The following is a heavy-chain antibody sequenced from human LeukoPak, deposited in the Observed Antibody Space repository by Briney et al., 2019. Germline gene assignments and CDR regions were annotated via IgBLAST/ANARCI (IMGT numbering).Heavy chain of an antibody. J-gene: IGHJ4*02. D-gene: IGHD3-22*01. CDR1: GFTFSSYA. CDR2: ISGSGGNT. Sequence: GGSLRLSCAASGFTFSSYAMSWVRQAPGKGLEWVSTISGSGGNTYYGDSVKGRFTISRDNSKNTLYLQMNSLRAEDTAVYYCARGADYYDSSGYCWGQGTLVTVSS. V-gene: IGHV3-23*01. CDR3: ARGADYYDSSGYC.